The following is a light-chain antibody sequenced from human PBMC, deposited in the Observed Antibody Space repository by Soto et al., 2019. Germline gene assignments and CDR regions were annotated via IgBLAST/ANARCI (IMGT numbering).Light chain of an antibody. CDR3: QQYDSSSPT. V-gene: IGKV1-5*01. CDR2: DAS. J-gene: IGKJ2*01. Sequence: DIPMTHSPSTLSASVGDGVTITCRASQNISVCLAWYQQRPGKAPKVLMYDASSLETGVPSRFSGSGSGTEFTLTIRSLQPDDSATYYCQQYDSSSPTFGQGTKLEIK. CDR1: QNISVC.